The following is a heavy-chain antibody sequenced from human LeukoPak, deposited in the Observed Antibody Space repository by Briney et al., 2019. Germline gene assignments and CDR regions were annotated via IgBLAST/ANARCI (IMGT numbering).Heavy chain of an antibody. D-gene: IGHD6-13*01. CDR3: ANLNIAAAGTFDY. J-gene: IGHJ4*02. CDR2: ISGSGGST. Sequence: QSGGSLRLSCAASGFTFSSYSMNWVGQAPGKGLEWVSAISGSGGSTYYADSVKGRFTISRDNSKNTLYLQMNSLRAEDTAVYYCANLNIAAAGTFDYWGQGTLVTVSS. V-gene: IGHV3-23*01. CDR1: GFTFSSYS.